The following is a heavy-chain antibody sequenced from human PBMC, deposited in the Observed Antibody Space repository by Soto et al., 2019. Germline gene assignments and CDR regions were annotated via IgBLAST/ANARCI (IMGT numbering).Heavy chain of an antibody. V-gene: IGHV3-13*01. CDR3: ARLAIIGVKFFEH. Sequence: VQLVESGGGLVQPGGSLRLSCAASGFTFSDYPMHWVRQAAGKGLEWVSAIDTSGHTFYLGSVRGRFTVSRDDPRSSFYLQMSNLRPVDTAVYYCARLAIIGVKFFEHWGRGVLVTVSS. CDR2: IDTSGHT. D-gene: IGHD2-21*01. J-gene: IGHJ5*02. CDR1: GFTFSDYP.